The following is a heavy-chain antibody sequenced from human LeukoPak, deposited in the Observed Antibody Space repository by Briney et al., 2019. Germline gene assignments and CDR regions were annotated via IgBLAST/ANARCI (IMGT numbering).Heavy chain of an antibody. CDR2: INHSGST. D-gene: IGHD3-3*01. Sequence: SETLSLTCAVDAGSFSGYYWSWIRQPPGKGLEWIGEINHSGSTNYNPSLKSRVTISVDRSKNQFSLKLSSVTAADTAVYYCASFYRNYDFWSGYSAAEYFQHWGQGTLVTVSS. CDR3: ASFYRNYDFWSGYSAAEYFQH. CDR1: AGSFSGYY. J-gene: IGHJ1*01. V-gene: IGHV4-34*01.